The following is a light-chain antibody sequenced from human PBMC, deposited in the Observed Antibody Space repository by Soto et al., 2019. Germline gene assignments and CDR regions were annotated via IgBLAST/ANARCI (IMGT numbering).Light chain of an antibody. CDR1: SSDVGSYNL. V-gene: IGLV2-23*02. CDR2: EVS. J-gene: IGLJ1*01. CDR3: CSYAGSTSYV. Sequence: QSALTQPASVSGSPGQSITISCTGTSSDVGSYNLVSWYQQHPGKATKLMIYEVSKRPSGVSNRFSGSKSGNTASLTISGLHAEDEAYYYCCSYAGSTSYVFGTGTKVTVL.